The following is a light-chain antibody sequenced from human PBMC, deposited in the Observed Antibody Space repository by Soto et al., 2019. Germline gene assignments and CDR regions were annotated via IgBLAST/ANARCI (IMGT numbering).Light chain of an antibody. J-gene: IGKJ4*02. Sequence: EIVMTQSPATLSVSPGDRATLSCRASESVTSSLAWYQQKPGQPPRLLIYAASTRATDVPARFSGGGSETEFTLTISSLQSEDFAVYYCQQRSQWPLTFGGGTKVEIK. CDR2: AAS. CDR3: QQRSQWPLT. V-gene: IGKV3-15*01. CDR1: ESVTSS.